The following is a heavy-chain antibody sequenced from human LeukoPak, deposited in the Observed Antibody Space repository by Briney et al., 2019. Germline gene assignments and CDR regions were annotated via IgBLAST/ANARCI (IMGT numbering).Heavy chain of an antibody. D-gene: IGHD3-22*01. V-gene: IGHV3-30*18. J-gene: IGHJ5*02. CDR1: GFTFSSYG. Sequence: GGSLRLSCAASGFTFSSYGMHWVRQAPGKGLEWVAVISYDGSNKYYADSVKGRFTISRDNSKNTLYLQMNSLRAEDTAVCYCAKDISYYYDSSGYPTMNWFDPWGQGTLVTVSS. CDR3: AKDISYYYDSSGYPTMNWFDP. CDR2: ISYDGSNK.